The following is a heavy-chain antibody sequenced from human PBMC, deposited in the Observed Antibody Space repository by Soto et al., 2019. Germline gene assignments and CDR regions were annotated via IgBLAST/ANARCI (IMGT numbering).Heavy chain of an antibody. CDR2: IYTGGDT. CDR3: AREGDDLHFFFGS. V-gene: IGHV4-4*07. CDR1: GRSMISYY. Sequence: KPSETLSLTCNVSGRSMISYYWSWIRQPAGKGLEWIGRIYTGGDTNYNPSLKSRVAMSVDTSKSQISLSLTSVTAADTAVYYCAREGDDLHFFFGSWGQGTLVTRLL. D-gene: IGHD3-3*01. J-gene: IGHJ4*02.